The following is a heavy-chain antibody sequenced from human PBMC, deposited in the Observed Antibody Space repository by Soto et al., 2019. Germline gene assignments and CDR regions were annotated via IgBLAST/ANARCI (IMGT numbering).Heavy chain of an antibody. CDR2: IIPIFGTA. D-gene: IGHD6-19*01. J-gene: IGHJ5*02. CDR3: ARKAAVAGIPGWFDP. V-gene: IGHV1-69*01. Sequence: QVQLVQSGAEVKKPGSSVKVSCKASGGTFSSYAISWVRQAPGQGLEWMGGIIPIFGTANYAQKFQGRVTSTADQSTRTPYLELSSLRAEATAVYYCARKAAVAGIPGWFDPWGQGTLCTVSA. CDR1: GGTFSSYA.